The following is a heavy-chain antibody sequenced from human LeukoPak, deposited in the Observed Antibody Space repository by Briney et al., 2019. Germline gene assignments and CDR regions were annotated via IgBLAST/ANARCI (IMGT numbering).Heavy chain of an antibody. Sequence: SETLSLTCAVYGGSFTDYYWSWIRQPPGKGLEWIGEINHRGSTNYNSSLKSRVTISVDRSKNQFSLKLSSVTAADTAVYFCARVPHSTSSIDYWGQGAPVTVSS. CDR3: ARVPHSTSSIDY. CDR2: INHRGST. CDR1: GGSFTDYY. D-gene: IGHD6-6*01. V-gene: IGHV4-34*01. J-gene: IGHJ4*02.